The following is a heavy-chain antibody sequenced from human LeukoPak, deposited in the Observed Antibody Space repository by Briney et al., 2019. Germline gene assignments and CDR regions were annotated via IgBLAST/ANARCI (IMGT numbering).Heavy chain of an antibody. CDR1: GGSISSYY. V-gene: IGHV4-59*08. Sequence: SESLSLTCTVSGGSISSYYRSWIRQPPGKGLEWIGYIYYSGSTNYNPALESRDTISVDTPKNHFSLKLSSVTAPDTAVYYCARGRDYDFWSGYYPNWFDPWGQGTLVTVSS. D-gene: IGHD3-3*01. J-gene: IGHJ5*02. CDR3: ARGRDYDFWSGYYPNWFDP. CDR2: IYYSGST.